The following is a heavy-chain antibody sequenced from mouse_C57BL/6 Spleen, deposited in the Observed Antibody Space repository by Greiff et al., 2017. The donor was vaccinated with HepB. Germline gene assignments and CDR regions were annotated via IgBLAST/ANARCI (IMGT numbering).Heavy chain of an antibody. Sequence: VQLQQSGAELVRPGASVKLSCTASGFNIKDDYMHWVKQRPEQGLEWIGWIDPENGDTEYASKFQGKATITADTSSNTAYLQLSSLTSEDTAVYYCTAPSDYYCDYWGQGTTLTVSS. CDR1: GFNIKDDY. CDR2: IDPENGDT. D-gene: IGHD2-4*01. J-gene: IGHJ2*01. V-gene: IGHV14-4*01. CDR3: TAPSDYYCDY.